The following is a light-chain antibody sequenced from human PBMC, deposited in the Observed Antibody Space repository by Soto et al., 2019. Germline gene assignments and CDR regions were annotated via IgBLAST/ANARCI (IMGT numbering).Light chain of an antibody. CDR1: QSVSSSY. J-gene: IGKJ5*01. CDR3: HQRNK. Sequence: EIVLTQSPGTLSLSTVERATLSCRASQSVSSSYLAWYQPKPGQAPRLLIYATSTRATGIPDRFSGSRSGTDFTLTISSLEPEDFGVYFCHQRNKFGQGTRLEIK. V-gene: IGKV3D-20*02. CDR2: ATS.